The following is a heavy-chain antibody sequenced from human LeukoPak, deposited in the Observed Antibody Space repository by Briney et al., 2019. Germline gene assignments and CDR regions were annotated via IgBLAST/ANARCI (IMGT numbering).Heavy chain of an antibody. CDR3: ARVGYYDSSGYEVVY. CDR2: IIPIFGTA. Sequence: GASVKVSCKASGGTFSSYAISWVRQAPGQGLEWMGGIIPIFGTANYAQKFQGRVTITADKSTSTAYMELSSLRSEDTAVYYCARVGYYDSSGYEVVYWGQGTLVTVSS. V-gene: IGHV1-69*06. J-gene: IGHJ4*02. D-gene: IGHD3-22*01. CDR1: GGTFSSYA.